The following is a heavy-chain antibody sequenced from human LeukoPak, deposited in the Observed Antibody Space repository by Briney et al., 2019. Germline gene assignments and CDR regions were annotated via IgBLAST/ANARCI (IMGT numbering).Heavy chain of an antibody. Sequence: ASVKVSCKASGYTFTGYYMHWVRQAPGQGLEWMGIINPSGGSTSYAQKFQGRVTMTRDMSTSTVYMELSSLRSEDTAVYYCARERNCGGDCYSGYHFDYWGQGTLVTVSS. CDR1: GYTFTGYY. V-gene: IGHV1-46*01. D-gene: IGHD2-21*02. J-gene: IGHJ4*02. CDR2: INPSGGST. CDR3: ARERNCGGDCYSGYHFDY.